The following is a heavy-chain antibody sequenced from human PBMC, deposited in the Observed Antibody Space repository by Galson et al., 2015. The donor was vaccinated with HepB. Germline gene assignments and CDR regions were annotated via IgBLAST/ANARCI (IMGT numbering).Heavy chain of an antibody. J-gene: IGHJ5*02. CDR1: GFTFSSYG. CDR2: IRYDGSNK. V-gene: IGHV3-30*02. CDR3: AKESRFYGSGSYPWFDP. D-gene: IGHD3-10*01. Sequence: SLRLSCAASGFTFSSYGMHWVRQAPGKGLEWVAFIRYDGSNKYYADSVKGRFTISRDNSKNTLYLQMNSLRAEDTAVYYCAKESRFYGSGSYPWFDPWGQGTLVTVSS.